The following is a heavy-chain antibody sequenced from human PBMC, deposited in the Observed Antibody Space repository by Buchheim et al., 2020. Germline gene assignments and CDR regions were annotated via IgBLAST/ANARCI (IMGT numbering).Heavy chain of an antibody. CDR2: ISGSGGST. Sequence: EVQLLESGGGLVQPGGSLRLSCAASGFTFSSYAMSWVRQAPGKGLEWVSAISGSGGSTYYADSVKGRFTISRDNSKNTLYLQMNSLRAEDTAVYYCAKYIFYDSSGSESFYYGMDVWGQGTT. V-gene: IGHV3-23*01. CDR1: GFTFSSYA. D-gene: IGHD3-22*01. CDR3: AKYIFYDSSGSESFYYGMDV. J-gene: IGHJ6*02.